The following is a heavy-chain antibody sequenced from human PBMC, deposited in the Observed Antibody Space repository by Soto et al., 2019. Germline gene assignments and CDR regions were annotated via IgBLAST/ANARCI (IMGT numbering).Heavy chain of an antibody. D-gene: IGHD2-2*01. CDR3: ARDKSVRDQLLLRTSYYFDY. Sequence: QVQLVQSGAEVKKPGSSVKVSCKASGGTFSSYAISWVRQAPGQGLEWMGGIIPIFGTANYAQKFQGRVTITADESTSTAYMELSSLRSEDTAVYYCARDKSVRDQLLLRTSYYFDYWGQGTLVTVSS. CDR1: GGTFSSYA. J-gene: IGHJ4*02. CDR2: IIPIFGTA. V-gene: IGHV1-69*01.